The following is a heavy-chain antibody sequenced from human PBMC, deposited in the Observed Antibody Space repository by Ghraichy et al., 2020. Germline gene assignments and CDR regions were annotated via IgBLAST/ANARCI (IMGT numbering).Heavy chain of an antibody. Sequence: GSLRLSCTVSGGSIGSYYWSWIRQPPGKGLEWIGYIYYSGSTKYNPSLKSRVTISVDTSKTQFSLKLSSVTAADTAVYYCARSDYYDSSGFDYWGQGTLVTVSS. CDR2: IYYSGST. J-gene: IGHJ4*02. CDR3: ARSDYYDSSGFDY. CDR1: GGSIGSYY. D-gene: IGHD3-22*01. V-gene: IGHV4-59*01.